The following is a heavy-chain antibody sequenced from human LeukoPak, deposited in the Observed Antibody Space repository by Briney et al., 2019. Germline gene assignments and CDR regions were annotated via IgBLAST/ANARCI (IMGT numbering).Heavy chain of an antibody. V-gene: IGHV3-30*04. CDR2: ISYDGSHK. CDR1: GFTFSSYA. D-gene: IGHD6-13*01. Sequence: GGSLRLSCAASGFTFSSYAMYWVRQAPGKGLEWMAVISYDGSHKKYADSMKGRFTISRDNSKNTLYLQMNSLRAEDTAVYYCASAPYSSSWYNDFDYWGQGTLVTVSS. J-gene: IGHJ4*02. CDR3: ASAPYSSSWYNDFDY.